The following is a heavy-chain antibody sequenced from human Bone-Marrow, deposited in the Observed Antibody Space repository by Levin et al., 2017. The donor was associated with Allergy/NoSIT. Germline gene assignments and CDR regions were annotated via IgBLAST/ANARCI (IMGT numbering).Heavy chain of an antibody. CDR2: IYHSGST. CDR1: GGFVRSSGYS. Sequence: PSETLSLTCTVSGGFVRSSGYSWSWVRQPVGKGLEWIGNIYHSGSTDYNPSLKSRVTISVDRSKNQFNLKLGSVTAADTAVYYCARASQVTMVRGVIVSYGMDVWGQGTTVIVSS. CDR3: ARASQVTMVRGVIVSYGMDV. J-gene: IGHJ6*02. V-gene: IGHV4-30-2*01. D-gene: IGHD3-10*01.